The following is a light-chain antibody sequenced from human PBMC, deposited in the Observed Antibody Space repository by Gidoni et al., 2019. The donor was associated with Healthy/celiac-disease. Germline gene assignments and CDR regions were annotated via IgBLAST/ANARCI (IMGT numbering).Light chain of an antibody. Sequence: SYELTHPPSVSVSPGQTASITCSGDKLGDKYACWYQQKPGQSPVLVIYHDSKRPSGIPDRFSGSNSGNTATLTISGTQAMDEADYYCQAWDSSTAGVVFGGGTKLTVL. CDR3: QAWDSSTAGVV. J-gene: IGLJ2*01. CDR1: KLGDKY. CDR2: HDS. V-gene: IGLV3-1*01.